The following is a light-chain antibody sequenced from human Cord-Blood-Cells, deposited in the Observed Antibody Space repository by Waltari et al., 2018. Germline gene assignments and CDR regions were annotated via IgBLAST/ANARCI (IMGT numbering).Light chain of an antibody. CDR2: DVS. Sequence: QSALTQPRSVSGSPGQSVTIPCTGTSSDVGGYYYVSWYQQHPGKAPKLMIYDVSKRPSGVPDRFSGSKSGNTASLTISGLQAEDEADYYCCSYAGSYRYVFGTGTKVTVL. CDR1: SSDVGGYYY. J-gene: IGLJ1*01. V-gene: IGLV2-11*01. CDR3: CSYAGSYRYV.